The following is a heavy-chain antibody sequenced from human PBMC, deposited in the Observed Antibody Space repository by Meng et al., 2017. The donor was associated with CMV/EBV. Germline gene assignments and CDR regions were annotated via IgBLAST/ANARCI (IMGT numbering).Heavy chain of an antibody. J-gene: IGHJ4*02. Sequence: QVQRVQSGTERKKPGASGKVSVKATGYTFPGSSMHWVRQAPGQGLEGMGWINPNSGGNNYAQKFQGRVTMTRDTSISTAYMELSRLRSDDTAVYYCARLGSTDDYWGQGTLVTVSS. CDR1: GYTFPGSS. D-gene: IGHD2-15*01. V-gene: IGHV1-2*02. CDR3: ARLGSTDDY. CDR2: INPNSGGN.